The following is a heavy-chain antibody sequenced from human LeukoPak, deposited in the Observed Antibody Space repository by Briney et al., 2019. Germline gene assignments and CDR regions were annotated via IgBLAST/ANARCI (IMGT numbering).Heavy chain of an antibody. Sequence: ASVKVSCKASGYTFTSYGISWVRQAPGQGLEWMGWISAYNGNTNYEQKLQGRVTMTTDTSTSTAYMELRSLRSDDTAVYYCARAPPGYYDSSGHGDYWGQGTLVTVSS. CDR2: ISAYNGNT. CDR1: GYTFTSYG. CDR3: ARAPPGYYDSSGHGDY. V-gene: IGHV1-18*01. D-gene: IGHD3-22*01. J-gene: IGHJ4*02.